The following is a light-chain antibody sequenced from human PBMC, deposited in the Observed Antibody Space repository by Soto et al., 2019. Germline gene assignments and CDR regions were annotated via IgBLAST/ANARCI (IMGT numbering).Light chain of an antibody. CDR1: QSISTY. V-gene: IGKV3-11*01. CDR2: DAS. Sequence: EVVMTQSPATLSVSPGERAALSCRASQSISTYLAWYQQKPGQAPRLFIYDASTRAAGIPARFSGSGSATDFTLTISSLEPEDFAVYYCQQRSEWPITFGQGTRLEI. CDR3: QQRSEWPIT. J-gene: IGKJ5*01.